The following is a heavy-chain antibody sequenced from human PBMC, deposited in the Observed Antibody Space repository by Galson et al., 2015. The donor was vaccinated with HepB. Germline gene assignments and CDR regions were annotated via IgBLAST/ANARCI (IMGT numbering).Heavy chain of an antibody. D-gene: IGHD4-17*01. Sequence: SLRLSCAASGFTFSSYTMNWVRQAPGKGLEWVSSIGSSSSTIYYADSVKGRFTISRDNAKNSLYLQMNSLRAEDTAVYYCARGKYDYGDLNWFDPWGQGTLVTVSS. V-gene: IGHV3-48*04. CDR3: ARGKYDYGDLNWFDP. J-gene: IGHJ5*02. CDR2: IGSSSSTI. CDR1: GFTFSSYT.